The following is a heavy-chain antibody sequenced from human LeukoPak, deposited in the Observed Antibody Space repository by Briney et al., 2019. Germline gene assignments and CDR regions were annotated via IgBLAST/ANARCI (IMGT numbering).Heavy chain of an antibody. V-gene: IGHV3-53*01. D-gene: IGHD3-22*01. CDR1: GFTFSSYA. Sequence: GGSLRLSCAASGFTFSSYAMSWVRQAPGKGLEWVSVIYSGGSTYYADSVKGRFTISRDNSKNTLYLQMNSLRAEDTAVYYCATSYYYDSSGYYLDYWGQGTLVTVSS. J-gene: IGHJ4*02. CDR3: ATSYYYDSSGYYLDY. CDR2: IYSGGST.